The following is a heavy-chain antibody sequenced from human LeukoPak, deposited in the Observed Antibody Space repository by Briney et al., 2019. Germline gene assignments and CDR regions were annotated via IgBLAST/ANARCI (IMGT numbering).Heavy chain of an antibody. CDR3: AIPDILTGNDAFDI. V-gene: IGHV1-69*04. Sequence: ASVKVSCKASGGTFSSYAISWVRQAPGQGLEWMGRIIPILGIANYAQKFQGRVTITADKSTSTAYMKLSSLRSEDTAVYYCAIPDILTGNDAFDIWGQGTMVTVSS. D-gene: IGHD3-9*01. J-gene: IGHJ3*02. CDR1: GGTFSSYA. CDR2: IIPILGIA.